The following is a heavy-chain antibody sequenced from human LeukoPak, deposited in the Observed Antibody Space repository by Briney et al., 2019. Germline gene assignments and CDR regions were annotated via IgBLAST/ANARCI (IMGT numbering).Heavy chain of an antibody. CDR1: GFTFNGAW. D-gene: IGHD6-13*01. CDR3: AKGGESSSWLFDY. J-gene: IGHJ4*02. V-gene: IGHV3-23*01. CDR2: LSGSGLST. Sequence: PGGSLRLSCAASGFTFNGAWMSWVRQAPGKGLQWVSALSGSGLSTYYADSVKGRFTISRDNSKNTLYLQMNSLRAEDTAVYYCAKGGESSSWLFDYWGQGTLVPVSS.